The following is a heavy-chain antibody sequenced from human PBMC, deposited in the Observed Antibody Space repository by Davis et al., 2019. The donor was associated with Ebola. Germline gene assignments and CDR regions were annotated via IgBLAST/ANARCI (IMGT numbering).Heavy chain of an antibody. CDR1: GYTFTGYY. D-gene: IGHD1-1*01. CDR2: INPNSGGT. V-gene: IGHV1-2*02. J-gene: IGHJ6*02. Sequence: ASVKVSCKASGYTFTGYYMHWVRQAPGQGLEWMGWINPNSGGTNYAQKFQGRVTMTTDTSTSTAYMELRSLRSDDTAIYYCAKVPSPLEYNYGMDVWGQGTTVTVSS. CDR3: AKVPSPLEYNYGMDV.